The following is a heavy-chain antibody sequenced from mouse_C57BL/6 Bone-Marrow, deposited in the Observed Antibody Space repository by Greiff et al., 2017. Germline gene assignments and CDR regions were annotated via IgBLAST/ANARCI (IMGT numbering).Heavy chain of an antibody. CDR1: GYTFTSYW. D-gene: IGHD2-2*01. V-gene: IGHV1-64*01. CDR2: IHPNSGRT. CDR3: ARWLPAWFAY. Sequence: QVQLQQPGAELVKPGASVKLSCKASGYTFTSYWMHWVKQRPGQGLEWIGMIHPNSGRTNYNEKFKSKATLTVDKSSSTAYMQLSSLTSEDSAVYYWARWLPAWFAYWGQGTLVTVSA. J-gene: IGHJ3*01.